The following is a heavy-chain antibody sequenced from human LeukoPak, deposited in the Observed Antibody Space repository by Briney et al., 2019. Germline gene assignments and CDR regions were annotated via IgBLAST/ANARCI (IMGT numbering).Heavy chain of an antibody. CDR2: IGANGDRI. J-gene: IGHJ5*02. D-gene: IGHD2-2*01. CDR3: ARSCSSTSCGRFDP. CDR1: GFTFGGYA. V-gene: IGHV3-23*01. Sequence: GGSLGLSCAASGFTFGGYAMSWVRQAPGKGLEWVSSIGANGDRIYSADSVKGRLTISRDNSKKTLYLQMNSLRAEDTAVYYCARSCSSTSCGRFDPWGQGTLVTVSS.